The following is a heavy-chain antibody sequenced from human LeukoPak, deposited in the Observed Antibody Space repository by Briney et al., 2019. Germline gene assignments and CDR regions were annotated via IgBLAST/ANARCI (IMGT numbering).Heavy chain of an antibody. CDR3: TKYYYDSSGYSDSFDI. V-gene: IGHV3-15*01. CDR2: IKRKTDGGTR. J-gene: IGHJ3*02. D-gene: IGHD3-22*01. CDR1: GFTFSDYY. Sequence: GGSLRLSCAASGFTFSDYYMSWIRQAPGKGLEWLGRIKRKTDGGTRDYAVPVKGRFTISRDDSKNTLYLQMNSLKTEDTAVYFCTKYYYDSSGYSDSFDIWGQGTVITVSS.